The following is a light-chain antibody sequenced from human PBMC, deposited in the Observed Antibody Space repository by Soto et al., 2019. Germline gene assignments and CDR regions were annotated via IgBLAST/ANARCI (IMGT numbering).Light chain of an antibody. CDR1: QSVSSN. J-gene: IGKJ1*01. CDR2: GAS. V-gene: IGKV3D-15*01. Sequence: EIVMTQSPATLSVSPGERATLSCRASQSVSSNLAWYQQKPGQAPRLLIYGASIRATGIPARFSGSESGTEFTLTISSLQSEDFAVYYCQQYNNWTTFGQGTK. CDR3: QQYNNWTT.